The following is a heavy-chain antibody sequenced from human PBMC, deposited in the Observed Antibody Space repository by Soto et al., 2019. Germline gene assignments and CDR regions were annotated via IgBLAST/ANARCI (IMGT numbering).Heavy chain of an antibody. CDR3: ARSEMGYRNGYYYFGMDV. D-gene: IGHD5-18*01. V-gene: IGHV3-30-3*01. Sequence: QVQLVESGGGVVQPVRSLSLSCAASGFTFNYYAMHWVRQAPGKRLEWVAVISNDGGNTYYADSVQGRFTISRDKSKNTLDLPMNSLRAEDTAVYYCARSEMGYRNGYYYFGMDVWGQGTTVTVSS. CDR2: ISNDGGNT. J-gene: IGHJ6*02. CDR1: GFTFNYYA.